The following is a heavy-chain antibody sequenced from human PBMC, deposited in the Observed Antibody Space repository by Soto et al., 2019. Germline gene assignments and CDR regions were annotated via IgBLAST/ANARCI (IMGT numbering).Heavy chain of an antibody. D-gene: IGHD6-19*01. CDR1: GGSFSGYY. V-gene: IGHV4-34*01. CDR3: ASGPKGIAVAGTFDY. CDR2: INHSGST. J-gene: IGHJ4*02. Sequence: SETLSLTCAGYGGSFSGYYWSWIRQPPGKGLEWIGEINHSGSTNYNPSLKSRVTISVDTSKNQFSLKLSSVTAADTAVYYCASGPKGIAVAGTFDYWGQGTLVTVSS.